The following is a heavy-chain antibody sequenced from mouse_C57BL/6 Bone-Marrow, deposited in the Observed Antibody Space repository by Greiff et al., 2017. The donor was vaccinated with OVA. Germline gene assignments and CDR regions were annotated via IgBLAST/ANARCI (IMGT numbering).Heavy chain of an antibody. J-gene: IGHJ2*01. CDR1: GYTFTSYW. D-gene: IGHD2-3*01. CDR3: ARRDGYHLYYFDY. Sequence: VQLQQSGAELVRPGSSVKLSCKASGYTFTSYWMDWVKQRPGQGLEWIGNIYPSDSETHYNQKFKDKATLTVDKSSSTAYMQLSSLTSEDSAVYYCARRDGYHLYYFDYWGQGTTLTVSS. CDR2: IYPSDSET. V-gene: IGHV1-61*01.